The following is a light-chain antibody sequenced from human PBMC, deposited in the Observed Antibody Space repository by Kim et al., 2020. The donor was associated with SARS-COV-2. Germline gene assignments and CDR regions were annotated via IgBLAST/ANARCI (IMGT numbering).Light chain of an antibody. Sequence: VSPAPGAPLSCRARLSVSSHFARYQQKHGQAPRLLLYAASTRASGIPARFSGTGSGTEFALLISSLQSEDFAVYYCQQYNYWPLTFGGGTKVDIK. J-gene: IGKJ4*01. V-gene: IGKV3-15*01. CDR2: AAS. CDR1: LSVSSH. CDR3: QQYNYWPLT.